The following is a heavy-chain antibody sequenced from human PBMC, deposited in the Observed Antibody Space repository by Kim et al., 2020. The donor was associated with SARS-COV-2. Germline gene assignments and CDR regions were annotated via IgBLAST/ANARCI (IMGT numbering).Heavy chain of an antibody. V-gene: IGHV3-23*01. J-gene: IGHJ4*02. Sequence: ADSVKCRCTIARDNTKITLYLQMNSRRAEDTAVYYGAKRDSTGSYDIDYWGQGTLVTVSS. CDR3: AKRDSTGSYDIDY. D-gene: IGHD6-19*01.